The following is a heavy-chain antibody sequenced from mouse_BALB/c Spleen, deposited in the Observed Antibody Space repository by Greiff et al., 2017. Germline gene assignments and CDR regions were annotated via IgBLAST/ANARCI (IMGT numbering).Heavy chain of an antibody. CDR3: ARGELGQFAY. V-gene: IGHV5-12-2*01. CDR2: ISNGGGST. CDR1: GFTFSSYT. J-gene: IGHJ3*01. Sequence: EVKLMESGGGLVQPGGSLKLSCAASGFTFSSYTMSWVRQTPEKRLEWVAYISNGGGSTYYPDTVKGRFTISRDNAKNTLYLQMSSLKSEDTAMYYCARGELGQFAYWGQGTLVTVSA. D-gene: IGHD4-1*01.